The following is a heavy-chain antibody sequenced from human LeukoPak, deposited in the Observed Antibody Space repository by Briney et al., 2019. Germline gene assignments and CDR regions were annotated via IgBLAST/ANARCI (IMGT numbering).Heavy chain of an antibody. J-gene: IGHJ4*02. V-gene: IGHV3-7*01. D-gene: IGHD3-3*01. CDR2: IKQDGSEK. CDR1: GFTFSSYW. Sequence: PGGSLRLSCAASGFTFSSYWMSWVRQAPGKGLEWVANIKQDGSEKYYVDSVKGRFTISRDNAKNSLYLQMNSLRAEDTAVYYCARSSHLRFLEWLYFDYWGQGTLVTVSS. CDR3: ARSSHLRFLEWLYFDY.